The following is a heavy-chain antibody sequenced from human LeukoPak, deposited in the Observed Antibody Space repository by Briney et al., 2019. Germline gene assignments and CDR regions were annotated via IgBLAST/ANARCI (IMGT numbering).Heavy chain of an antibody. J-gene: IGHJ5*02. D-gene: IGHD2-21*02. CDR2: IHSSGST. V-gene: IGHV4-59*02. CDR1: GDSVSRYY. CDR3: ARVAYCGGDCYSRFDP. Sequence: SETLSLTCTVSGDSVSRYYWSWIRQSPGKGLEWMGYIHSSGSTYYNPSLKSRITISLDTSNKQFFLNLTSVTAADTAVYYCARVAYCGGDCYSRFDPWGQGTLVTVSS.